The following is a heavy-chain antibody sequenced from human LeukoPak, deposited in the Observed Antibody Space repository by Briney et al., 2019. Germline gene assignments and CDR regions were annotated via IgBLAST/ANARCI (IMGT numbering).Heavy chain of an antibody. Sequence: PGRSLRLSCAASGFTFSSYGMHWVRQAPGKGLEWVAVIWYDGSNKYYADSAKGRFTISRDNSKNTLYLQMNSLRAEDTAVYYCARSYCSGGSCYSENWFDPWGQGTLVTVSS. CDR3: ARSYCSGGSCYSENWFDP. D-gene: IGHD2-15*01. CDR1: GFTFSSYG. J-gene: IGHJ5*02. V-gene: IGHV3-33*01. CDR2: IWYDGSNK.